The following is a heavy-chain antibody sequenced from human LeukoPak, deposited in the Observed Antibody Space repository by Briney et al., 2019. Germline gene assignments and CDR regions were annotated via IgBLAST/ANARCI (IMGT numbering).Heavy chain of an antibody. Sequence: ASVKVSCKASGYTFTSYDINWVRQATGQGLEWMGWMNPNSGNTGYAQKFQGRVTITRNTSISTAYMELSSLRSEDTAVYYCARGYDFWSGYYRGAFYYFDYWGQGTLVTVSS. D-gene: IGHD3-3*01. CDR3: ARGYDFWSGYYRGAFYYFDY. V-gene: IGHV1-8*03. CDR2: MNPNSGNT. CDR1: GYTFTSYD. J-gene: IGHJ4*02.